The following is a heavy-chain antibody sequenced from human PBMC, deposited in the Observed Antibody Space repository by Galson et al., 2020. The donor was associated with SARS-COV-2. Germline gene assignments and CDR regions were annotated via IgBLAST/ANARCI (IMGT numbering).Heavy chain of an antibody. V-gene: IGHV4-4*07. CDR2: IYTSGST. CDR1: GGSISSYY. D-gene: IGHD5-18*01. J-gene: IGHJ4*02. CDR3: AREPENTAMAKGPL. Sequence: SETLSLTCTVSGGSISSYYWSWIRQPPGKGLEWIGRIYTSGSTNYNPSLKSRVTMSVDTSKNQFSLKLSSVTAADTAVYYCAREPENTAMAKGPLWGQGTLVTVSS.